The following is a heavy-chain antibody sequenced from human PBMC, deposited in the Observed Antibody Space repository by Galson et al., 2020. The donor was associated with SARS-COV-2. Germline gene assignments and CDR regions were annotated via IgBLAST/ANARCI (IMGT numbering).Heavy chain of an antibody. J-gene: IGHJ1*01. CDR2: AWYARSFI. V-gene: IGHV3-33*01. Sequence: GGSLRLSCTVSGVTVNGYGMHWVRQAPGKGLEWVAVAWYARSFIHYADSVKGRFTMSRDDSKSTVYLEMSSLRAEDTAVYYCARGSGLSSPPAHYFDTSVYFAEYFLYWGLGTLVTVSS. CDR1: GVTVNGYG. D-gene: IGHD3-22*01. CDR3: ARGSGLSSPPAHYFDTSVYFAEYFLY.